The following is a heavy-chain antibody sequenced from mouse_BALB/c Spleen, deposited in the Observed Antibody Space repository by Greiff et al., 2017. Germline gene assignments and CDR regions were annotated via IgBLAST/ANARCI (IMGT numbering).Heavy chain of an antibody. Sequence: VQLQQSGAELMKPGASVKISCKATGYTFSSYWIEWVKQMPGHGLEWIGEILPGSGSTNYNEKFKGKATFTADTSSNTAYMQLSSLTSEDSAVYYCAAVFITTVVATREFAYWGQGTLVTVSA. J-gene: IGHJ3*01. CDR3: AAVFITTVVATREFAY. CDR2: ILPGSGST. V-gene: IGHV1-9*01. D-gene: IGHD1-1*01. CDR1: GYTFSSYW.